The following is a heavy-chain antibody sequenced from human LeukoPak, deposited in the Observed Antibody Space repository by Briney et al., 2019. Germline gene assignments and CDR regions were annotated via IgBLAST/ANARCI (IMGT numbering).Heavy chain of an antibody. CDR2: IYYTGST. Sequence: TSQTLSLTCTVSGGSISSSGYYWGWIRQPPGKGLEWIGNIYYTGSTYYNPSLKSRVTISVDTSKNQFSLKLSSVTAADTAVYYCARHSRTVGSVGIDPWGQGTLVTVSS. CDR3: ARHSRTVGSVGIDP. D-gene: IGHD4-23*01. CDR1: GGSISSSGYY. V-gene: IGHV4-39*01. J-gene: IGHJ5*02.